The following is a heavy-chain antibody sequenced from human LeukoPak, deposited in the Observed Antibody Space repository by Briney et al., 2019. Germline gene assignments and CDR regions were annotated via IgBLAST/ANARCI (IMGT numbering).Heavy chain of an antibody. Sequence: GGSLRLSCAASGFTFDDYAMQWVRQAPGKGLEWVSGISWNSGSIGYADSVKGRFTISRDNAKNSLYLQMNSLRAEDTALYYCAKDRHYYDSPTFDYWGQGTLVTVSS. CDR3: AKDRHYYDSPTFDY. CDR1: GFTFDDYA. V-gene: IGHV3-9*01. J-gene: IGHJ4*02. CDR2: ISWNSGSI. D-gene: IGHD3-22*01.